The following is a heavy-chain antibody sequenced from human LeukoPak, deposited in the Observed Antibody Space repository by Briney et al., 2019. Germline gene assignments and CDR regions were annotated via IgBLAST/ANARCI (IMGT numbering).Heavy chain of an antibody. CDR3: ARCCRRDYRALGIDY. J-gene: IGHJ4*02. CDR1: GFTFSDYY. CDR2: ISSSGSTI. Sequence: AGGSLRLSCAASGFTFSDYYMSWIRQAPGKGLEWVSYISSSGSTIYYADSVKGRFTVSRDNAKNSLYLQMNSLRAEDTAVYYCARCCRRDYRALGIDYWGQGTLVTVSS. V-gene: IGHV3-11*04. D-gene: IGHD7-27*01.